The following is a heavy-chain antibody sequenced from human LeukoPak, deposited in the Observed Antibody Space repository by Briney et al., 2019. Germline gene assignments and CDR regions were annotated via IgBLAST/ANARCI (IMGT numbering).Heavy chain of an antibody. D-gene: IGHD6-19*01. Sequence: SETLSLTCTVSGGSISSGGYYWSWIRQHPGKGLEWIGYIYYSGSTYYNPSLKSRVTISVDTSKNQFSLKLSSVTAADTAVYYCARGMKNASGWYGVDYWGQGTLVTVSS. V-gene: IGHV4-31*03. CDR2: IYYSGST. CDR3: ARGMKNASGWYGVDY. J-gene: IGHJ4*02. CDR1: GGSISSGGYY.